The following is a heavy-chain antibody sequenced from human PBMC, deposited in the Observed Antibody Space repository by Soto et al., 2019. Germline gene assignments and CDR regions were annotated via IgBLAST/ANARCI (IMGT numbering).Heavy chain of an antibody. Sequence: GSVKVSFKASGYTFTGYYLHLVRQAPGQGLEWMGWINPNSGGTKYSQKFQVRVTLTRGTSLTTAYMELSRLRSYDTAVYYCARDRNYQLLRYSMDVWGQGTTVTVSS. CDR1: GYTFTGYY. V-gene: IGHV1-2*02. J-gene: IGHJ6*02. CDR2: INPNSGGT. CDR3: ARDRNYQLLRYSMDV. D-gene: IGHD2-2*01.